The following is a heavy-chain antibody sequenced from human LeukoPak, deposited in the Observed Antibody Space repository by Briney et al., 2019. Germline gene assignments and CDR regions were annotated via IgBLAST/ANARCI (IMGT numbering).Heavy chain of an antibody. CDR2: ISSSSAYI. D-gene: IGHD3-10*02. CDR1: GFTLATYS. J-gene: IGHJ6*04. CDR3: AELGITMIGGV. V-gene: IGHV3-21*01. Sequence: GGTLRLSCAASGFTLATYSMNWVRQAPGKGLEWVSSISSSSAYIYYADSVKGRFTISRDNAKNSLYLQMNSLRAEDTAVYYCAELGITMIGGVWGKGTTVTISS.